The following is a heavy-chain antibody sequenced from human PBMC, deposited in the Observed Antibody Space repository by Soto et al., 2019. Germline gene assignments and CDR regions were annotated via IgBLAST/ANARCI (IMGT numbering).Heavy chain of an antibody. J-gene: IGHJ6*02. CDR2: MNPNSGNT. Sequence: QVQLVQSGAEVKKPGASVKVSCKASGYTFTSYDINWVRQATGQGLEWMGWMNPNSGNTGYAQKFQGRVTMTRNTSISTAYMELSSLRSEDTAVYYCAREWLVQWGLKLYYYYGMDVWGQGTTVTVSS. CDR3: AREWLVQWGLKLYYYYGMDV. D-gene: IGHD6-19*01. CDR1: GYTFTSYD. V-gene: IGHV1-8*01.